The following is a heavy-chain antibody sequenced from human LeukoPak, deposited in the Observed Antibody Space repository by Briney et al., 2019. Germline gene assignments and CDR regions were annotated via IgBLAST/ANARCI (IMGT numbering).Heavy chain of an antibody. CDR3: AKHGDGRWYSV. CDR2: ISSSSTYI. V-gene: IGHV3-21*01. CDR1: GFTFSSYS. D-gene: IGHD6-13*01. J-gene: IGHJ4*02. Sequence: GGSLRLSCAASGFTFSSYSMNWVRQAPGKGLEWVSSISSSSTYIYYADSVKGRFTISRDNAKNSLYLQMNSLRAEDTAVYYCAKHGDGRWYSVWGQGTLVTVSS.